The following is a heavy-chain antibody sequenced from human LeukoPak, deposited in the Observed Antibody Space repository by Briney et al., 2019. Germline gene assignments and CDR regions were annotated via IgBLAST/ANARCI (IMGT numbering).Heavy chain of an antibody. D-gene: IGHD3-22*01. CDR3: ARGRRTYYYDSSGSRYYFDY. Sequence: SETLSLTCTVSGGSISTTNYYWGWIRQSPGKGLEWFGCVYYSGSTYYNPSLKSRVTISVDTSKNQFSLKLSSVTAADTAVYYCARGRRTYYYDSSGSRYYFDYWGQGTLVTVSS. CDR2: VYYSGST. J-gene: IGHJ4*02. V-gene: IGHV4-39*07. CDR1: GGSISTTNYY.